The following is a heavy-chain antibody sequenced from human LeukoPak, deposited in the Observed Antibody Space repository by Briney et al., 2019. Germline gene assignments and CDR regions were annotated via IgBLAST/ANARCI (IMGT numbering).Heavy chain of an antibody. CDR2: IYHSGTT. CDR1: NGSLSDSY. CDR3: ASRRFSYAGGAFDI. V-gene: IGHV4-34*01. Sequence: SSETLSLTCGVYNGSLSDSYWSWIRQPPGKGLEWIGEIYHSGTTNYNPSLKSRVTISVHTSNNQFSLKMNSVTAADTAVYYCASRRFSYAGGAFDIWGQGTLVTVSS. J-gene: IGHJ3*02. D-gene: IGHD2-2*01.